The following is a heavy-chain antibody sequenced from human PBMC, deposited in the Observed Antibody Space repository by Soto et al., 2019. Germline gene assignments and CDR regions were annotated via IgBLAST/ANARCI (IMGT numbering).Heavy chain of an antibody. V-gene: IGHV6-1*01. J-gene: IGHJ4*02. D-gene: IGHD5-12*01. Sequence: QVQLQQSGPRLVKPSQTLSLTCSISGDSVSSNNLTWNWIRQSPSRGLEWLGRTYYRSKYYNDYDSSVNGRISINADTSQNHFSLQLSPVTTEDPAVYYFVRKEGSGYDYFFDFWGQGILVTVYS. CDR3: VRKEGSGYDYFFDF. CDR2: TYYRSKYYN. CDR1: GDSVSSNNLT.